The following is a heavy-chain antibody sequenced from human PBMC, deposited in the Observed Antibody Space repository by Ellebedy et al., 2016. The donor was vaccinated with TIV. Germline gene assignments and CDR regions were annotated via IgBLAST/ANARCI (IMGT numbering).Heavy chain of an antibody. J-gene: IGHJ4*02. CDR3: ARLEPHFDSNGYYFGIWTRFDY. CDR1: GYIFTSNG. CDR2: ISGRSGNI. D-gene: IGHD3-22*01. Sequence: ASVKVSCXASGYIFTSNGIGWVRQAPGQGLEWMGWISGRSGNIVHAQKFQGRVTMTTDASTATAYMELRSLTSDDTAVYYCARLEPHFDSNGYYFGIWTRFDYWGRGTLVTVSS. V-gene: IGHV1-18*01.